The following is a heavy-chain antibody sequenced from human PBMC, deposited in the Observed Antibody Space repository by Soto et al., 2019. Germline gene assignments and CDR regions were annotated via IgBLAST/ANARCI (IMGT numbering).Heavy chain of an antibody. CDR2: ISGSGGST. J-gene: IGHJ4*02. CDR3: AKASAPGGTYFPLWF. D-gene: IGHD1-26*01. V-gene: IGHV3-23*01. CDR1: GFTFSSYG. Sequence: GGSLRLSCAASGFTFSSYGMSWVRQAPGKGLEWVSSISGSGGSTYYADSVKGRFTISRDNSKNTLYLQMDSLRAEDTAVYYCAKASAPGGTYFPLWFWGQGTLVTVSS.